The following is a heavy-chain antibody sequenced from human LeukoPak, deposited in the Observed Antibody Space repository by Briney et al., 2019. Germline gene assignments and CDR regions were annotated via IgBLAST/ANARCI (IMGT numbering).Heavy chain of an antibody. CDR2: IRYDETIK. D-gene: IGHD3-16*01. CDR1: GFMFSDYG. CDR3: AKTGFQWGNYYYYMDV. J-gene: IGHJ6*03. V-gene: IGHV3-30*02. Sequence: GGSLRLSCAASGFMFSDYGMHWLRQAPGKGLEWVAFIRYDETIKYYADSVKGRSTISRDNSKNTLYLQMTSLRPEDTAVYSCAKTGFQWGNYYYYMDVWGKGTTVTVSS.